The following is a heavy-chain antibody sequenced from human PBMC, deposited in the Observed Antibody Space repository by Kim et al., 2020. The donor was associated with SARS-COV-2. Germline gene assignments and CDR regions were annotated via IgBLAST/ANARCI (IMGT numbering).Heavy chain of an antibody. D-gene: IGHD3-10*01. CDR3: ARADYGSGRFYYYYMDV. CDR2: IYYSGST. V-gene: IGHV4-59*08. CDR1: GGSITSYY. J-gene: IGHJ6*03. Sequence: SETLSLTCTVSGGSITSYYWSWIRQPPGKGLEWIGYIYYSGSTNYNPSLKSRVTISVDTSKNQFSLKLTSVTAADTAVYYCARADYGSGRFYYYYMDVWG.